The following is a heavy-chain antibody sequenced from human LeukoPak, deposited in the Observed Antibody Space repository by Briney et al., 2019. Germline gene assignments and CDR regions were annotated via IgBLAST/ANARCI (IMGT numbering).Heavy chain of an antibody. V-gene: IGHV4-34*01. J-gene: IGHJ6*03. CDR3: ARGRSGGYCSGGSCYSDYYYYYMDV. CDR2: INHSGST. D-gene: IGHD2-15*01. CDR1: GGSFSSYY. Sequence: PSETLSLTCAVYGGSFSSYYWSWIRQPPGKGLEWIGEINHSGSTNYNPSLKSRVTISVDTSKNQFSLKLSSVTAADTAVYYCARGRSGGYCSGGSCYSDYYYYYMDVWGKGTTVTVSS.